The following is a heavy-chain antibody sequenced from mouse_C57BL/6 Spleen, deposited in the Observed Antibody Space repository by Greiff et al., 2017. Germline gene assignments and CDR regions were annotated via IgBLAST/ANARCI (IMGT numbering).Heavy chain of an antibody. CDR2: INPGSGGT. CDR1: GYAFTNYL. V-gene: IGHV1-54*01. J-gene: IGHJ4*01. Sequence: QVQLQQSGAELVRPGTSVKVSCKASGYAFTNYLIEWVKQRPGQGLEWIGVINPGSGGTNYNEKFKGKATLTADKSSSTAYMQVSSLASEDSAVYFCARGGVTRAMDYWGQGTSVTVSA. CDR3: ARGGVTRAMDY. D-gene: IGHD2-2*01.